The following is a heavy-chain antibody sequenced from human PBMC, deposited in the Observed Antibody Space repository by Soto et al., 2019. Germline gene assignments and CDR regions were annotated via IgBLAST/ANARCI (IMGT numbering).Heavy chain of an antibody. D-gene: IGHD1-26*01. Sequence: PGESLKISCAASGVDFSSEVMCWVRQAPGKGLEWVSSISGSGRTIYHADSMRGRFAISRDNSKNSLHLQLNDLRVDDTAVYYCAKVGPSYYYGMDVWGQGTTVTVSS. CDR1: GVDFSSEV. CDR2: ISGSGRTI. J-gene: IGHJ6*02. V-gene: IGHV3-23*01. CDR3: AKVGPSYYYGMDV.